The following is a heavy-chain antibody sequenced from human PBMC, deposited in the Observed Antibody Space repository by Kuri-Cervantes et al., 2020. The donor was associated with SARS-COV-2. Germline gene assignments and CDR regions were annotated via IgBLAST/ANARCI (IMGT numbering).Heavy chain of an antibody. Sequence: ASVKVSCKASGYTFTSYAMHWVRQAPGQRLEWMGWINAGNGNTKYSQKFQGRVTITRDTSASTAYMELSSLRSEDTAVYYCARDLSYSSPEYDYGMDVWGQGTTVTVPS. CDR3: ARDLSYSSPEYDYGMDV. CDR1: GYTFTSYA. J-gene: IGHJ6*02. V-gene: IGHV1-3*01. CDR2: INAGNGNT. D-gene: IGHD6-13*01.